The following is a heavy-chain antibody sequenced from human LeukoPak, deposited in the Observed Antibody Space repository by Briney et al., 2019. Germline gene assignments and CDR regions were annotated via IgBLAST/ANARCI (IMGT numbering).Heavy chain of an antibody. D-gene: IGHD2-15*01. Sequence: ASVKVSCKASGYTFTGYYMHWVRQAPGQGLEWMGWINPNSGGTNYAQKFQGRVTLTRDTSISTAYMELSRLRSDDTAVYYCAARFCSGGSCYDGSWFDPWGQGTLVTVSS. CDR3: AARFCSGGSCYDGSWFDP. J-gene: IGHJ5*02. V-gene: IGHV1-2*02. CDR1: GYTFTGYY. CDR2: INPNSGGT.